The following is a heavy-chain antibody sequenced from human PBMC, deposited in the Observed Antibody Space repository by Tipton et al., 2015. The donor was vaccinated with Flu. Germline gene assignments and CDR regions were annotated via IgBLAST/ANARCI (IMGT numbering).Heavy chain of an antibody. J-gene: IGHJ4*02. V-gene: IGHV4-61*09. D-gene: IGHD2-2*01. CDR2: MYLSGST. CDR1: GGSITTESFH. CDR3: ARGPCTNCYYFDS. Sequence: TLSLTCSVSGGSITTESFHWTWIRQPAGKGLEWIGHMYLSGSTTYNPSLKGRVTISKDPSKNQISLKMRSVTAADTAVYFCARGPCTNCYYFDSWGQGTLVTVSS.